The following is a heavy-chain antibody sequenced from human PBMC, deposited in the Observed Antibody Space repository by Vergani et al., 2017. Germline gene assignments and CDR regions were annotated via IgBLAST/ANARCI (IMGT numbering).Heavy chain of an antibody. J-gene: IGHJ5*02. CDR2: MYQSGST. D-gene: IGHD3-10*01. CDR1: GCSMSGYY. CDR3: GRVADFYGLGSRLLDL. Sequence: QVRLQESGPGLVKPSETLSLTCSVSGCSMSGYYWSWIRQPPGKELEWIGYMYQSGSTNYNPSLETRVTISGDTAKNQFSLKLNSVTAADTAVYYCGRVADFYGLGSRLLDLWGQGILVTVSS. V-gene: IGHV4-59*01.